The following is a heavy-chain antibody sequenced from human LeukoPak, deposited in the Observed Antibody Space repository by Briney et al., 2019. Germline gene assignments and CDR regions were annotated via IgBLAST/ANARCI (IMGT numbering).Heavy chain of an antibody. Sequence: SETLSLTCTVSGGSISSGGYYWSWIRQPPGKGLEWIGYIYHSGSTYYNPSLKSRVTISVDRSKNQFSLKLSSVTAADTAVYYCARDQGNYYGSGSRGYFDYWGQGTLVTVSS. CDR3: ARDQGNYYGSGSRGYFDY. V-gene: IGHV4-30-2*01. CDR1: GGSISSGGYY. J-gene: IGHJ4*02. CDR2: IYHSGST. D-gene: IGHD3-10*01.